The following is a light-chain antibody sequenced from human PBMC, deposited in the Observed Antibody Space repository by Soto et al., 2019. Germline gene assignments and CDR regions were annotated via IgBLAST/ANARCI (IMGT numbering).Light chain of an antibody. CDR1: QSISKY. Sequence: EIVLTQSPVTLSLSPGERATLSCRASQSISKYLAWYQQKPGQAPRLLIYDASNRAAGIPARFTGSGSGTDVTLTISSLEPEDFAVYYCQQRSNWRGTFGGGTKV. J-gene: IGKJ4*01. V-gene: IGKV3-11*01. CDR2: DAS. CDR3: QQRSNWRGT.